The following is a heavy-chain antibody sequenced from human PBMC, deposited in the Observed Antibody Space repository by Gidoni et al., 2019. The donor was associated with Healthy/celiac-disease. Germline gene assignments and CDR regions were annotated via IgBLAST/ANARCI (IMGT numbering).Heavy chain of an antibody. D-gene: IGHD6-13*01. CDR2: ISSAGSNK. CDR3: AKDLLIAANLQNWFDP. Sequence: QVQLVESGGGVVQPGRSLRLSCAASGFTFSSYGMHWVRQAPGKGLECVAVISSAGSNKFYADSVKVLFTISRDNSKNTLYLQMNSLRAEDTAVYYCAKDLLIAANLQNWFDPWGQGTLVTVSS. CDR1: GFTFSSYG. V-gene: IGHV3-30*18. J-gene: IGHJ5*02.